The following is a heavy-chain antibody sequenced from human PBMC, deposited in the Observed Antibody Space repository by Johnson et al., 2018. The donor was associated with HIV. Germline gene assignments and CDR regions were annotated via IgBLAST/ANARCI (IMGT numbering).Heavy chain of an antibody. CDR3: AKPQWVSSGAFDI. J-gene: IGHJ3*02. CDR2: ISSDGSNK. D-gene: IGHD3-3*01. Sequence: QVQLVESGGGVVQPGGSLRFSCAAFGFTFSNYGMHWVRQAPGKGLEWVAFISSDGSNKYFAVSVTGRFSISRDNSKNTLYLQMNSLTAEDTAVYYCAKPQWVSSGAFDIWGQGTMVTVSS. CDR1: GFTFSNYG. V-gene: IGHV3-30*02.